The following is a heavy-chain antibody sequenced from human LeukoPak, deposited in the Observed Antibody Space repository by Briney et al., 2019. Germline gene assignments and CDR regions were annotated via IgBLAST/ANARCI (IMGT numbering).Heavy chain of an antibody. CDR2: ISSSGSTI. D-gene: IGHD4-23*01. Sequence: GGSLRLSCAASAFXFSTYAMHWVRQAPGKGLEWVSYISSSGSTIYYADSVKGRFTISRDNAKNSLYLQMNSLRAEDTAVYYCARDFYGGSDYWGQGTLVSVSS. CDR1: AFXFSTYA. V-gene: IGHV3-48*03. J-gene: IGHJ4*02. CDR3: ARDFYGGSDY.